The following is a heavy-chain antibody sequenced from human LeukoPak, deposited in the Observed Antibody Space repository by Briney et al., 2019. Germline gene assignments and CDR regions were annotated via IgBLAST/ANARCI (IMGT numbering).Heavy chain of an antibody. CDR3: ARGTQQISAAGHSTWFDP. Sequence: GGSLRLSCAASGFTFSSNSMNWVRQAPGKGLEWVSTINGGSTHIYYADSVKGRFTISRDNAENSLYLQMNSLRAEDTAVYYCARGTQQISAAGHSTWFDPWGQGTLVTVSS. CDR2: INGGSTHI. V-gene: IGHV3-21*01. CDR1: GFTFSSNS. J-gene: IGHJ5*02. D-gene: IGHD6-25*01.